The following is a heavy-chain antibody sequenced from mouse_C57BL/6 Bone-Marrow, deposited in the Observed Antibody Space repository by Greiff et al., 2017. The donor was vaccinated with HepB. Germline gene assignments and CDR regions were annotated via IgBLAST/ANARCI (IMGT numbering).Heavy chain of an antibody. CDR3: AREAIYYDYDEGYYFDY. D-gene: IGHD2-4*01. CDR2: IYPRDGST. Sequence: VKLVESGPELVKPGASVKLSCKASGYTFTSYDINWVKQRPGQGLEWIGWIYPRDGSTKYNEKFKGKATLTVDTSSSTAYMELHSLTSEDSAVYFCAREAIYYDYDEGYYFDYWGQGTTLTVSS. J-gene: IGHJ2*01. V-gene: IGHV1-85*01. CDR1: GYTFTSYD.